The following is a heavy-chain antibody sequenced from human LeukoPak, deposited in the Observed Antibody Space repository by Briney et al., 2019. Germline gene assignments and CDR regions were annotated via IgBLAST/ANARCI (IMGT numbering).Heavy chain of an antibody. Sequence: PGASLRLSCAASGFTFSSYAMSWVRQAPGKGLEWVSAISGSGGSTYYADSVKGRFTISRDNSENTLYLQMNSLRAEDTAVYYWAEDVGHNCFVPWGQGTLVTVSS. CDR3: AEDVGHNCFVP. CDR1: GFTFSSYA. J-gene: IGHJ5*02. CDR2: ISGSGGST. V-gene: IGHV3-23*01. D-gene: IGHD1-26*01.